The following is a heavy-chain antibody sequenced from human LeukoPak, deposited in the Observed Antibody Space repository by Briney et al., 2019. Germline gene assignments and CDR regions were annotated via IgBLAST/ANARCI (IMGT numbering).Heavy chain of an antibody. CDR1: GLTFSSYD. J-gene: IGHJ5*02. CDR2: IATAGDT. D-gene: IGHD6-6*01. CDR3: ARGNRGARPGFDP. Sequence: GGSLRLSCAASGLTFSSYDMHWVRQATGKGLEWVSGIATAGDTFYAGSVKGRFTISRENGKNSLYLQMNSLRAGDTAVYYCARGNRGARPGFDPWGQGTLVTVSS. V-gene: IGHV3-13*01.